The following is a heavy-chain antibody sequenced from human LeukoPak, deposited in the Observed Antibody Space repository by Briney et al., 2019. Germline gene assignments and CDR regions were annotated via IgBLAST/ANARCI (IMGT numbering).Heavy chain of an antibody. CDR1: GFTFSSYA. D-gene: IGHD2-2*01. J-gene: IGHJ4*02. CDR3: ASPLRGYCSSTSCYSL. CDR2: ISYDGSNK. Sequence: PGGSLRLSCAASGFTFSSYAMSWVRQAPGKGLEWVAVISYDGSNKYYADSVKGRFTISRDNSKNTLYLQMNSLRAEDTAVYYCASPLRGYCSSTSCYSLWGQGTLVTVSS. V-gene: IGHV3-30*03.